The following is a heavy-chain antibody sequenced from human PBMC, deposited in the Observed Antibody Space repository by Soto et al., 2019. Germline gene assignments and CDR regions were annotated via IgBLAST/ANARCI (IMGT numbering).Heavy chain of an antibody. D-gene: IGHD3-22*01. V-gene: IGHV1-69*01. CDR2: IIPIFGTA. J-gene: IGHJ4*02. CDR3: ASKGQSLDYYDSSGYYN. CDR1: GGTFSSYA. Sequence: QVQLVQSGAEVKKPGSSVKVSCKASGGTFSSYAISWVRQAPGQGLEWMGGIIPIFGTANYAQKFQGRVTITADESTSTAYMELSSLRSEDTAVYYCASKGQSLDYYDSSGYYNWGQGTLVTVSS.